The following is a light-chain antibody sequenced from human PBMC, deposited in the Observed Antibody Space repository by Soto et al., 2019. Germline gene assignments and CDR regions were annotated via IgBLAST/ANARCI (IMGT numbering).Light chain of an antibody. J-gene: IGKJ5*01. CDR3: QQRRNWPSIT. CDR2: DAS. Sequence: EIVLTQSPATLSLSPGERATLSCRASQSVSSYLAWYQQKPGQAPRLLIYDASDRAIGIPARFSGSGSGTDFALTLSSLEPEDFAVCYCQQRRNWPSITFGQGTRLEIK. CDR1: QSVSSY. V-gene: IGKV3-11*01.